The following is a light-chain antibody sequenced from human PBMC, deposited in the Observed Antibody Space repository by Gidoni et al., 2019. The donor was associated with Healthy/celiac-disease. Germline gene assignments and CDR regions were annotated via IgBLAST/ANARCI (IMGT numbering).Light chain of an antibody. CDR1: QSISSW. CDR2: KAS. CDR3: QQYNSPKGCS. V-gene: IGKV1-5*03. Sequence: DIQMTQSPSTLSASVGDRVTITCRASQSISSWLAWYQQKPGKAPKLLIYKASSLESGVPSRFSGSGSGTEFTLTISSLQPDDFATYYCQQYNSPKGCSFGQGTKLEIK. J-gene: IGKJ2*04.